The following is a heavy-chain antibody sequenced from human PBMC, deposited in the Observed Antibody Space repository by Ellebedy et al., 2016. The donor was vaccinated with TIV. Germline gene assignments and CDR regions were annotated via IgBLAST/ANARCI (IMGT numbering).Heavy chain of an antibody. V-gene: IGHV3-23*01. J-gene: IGHJ3*02. CDR3: AKVYDAFDI. Sequence: GESLKISCAASGFTFSSYAMSWVRQAPGKGLEWVSAISGSGGSTYYADPVKGRFTISRDNSKNTLYLQMNSLRAEDTAVYYCAKVYDAFDIWGQGTMVTVSS. CDR1: GFTFSSYA. D-gene: IGHD5/OR15-5a*01. CDR2: ISGSGGST.